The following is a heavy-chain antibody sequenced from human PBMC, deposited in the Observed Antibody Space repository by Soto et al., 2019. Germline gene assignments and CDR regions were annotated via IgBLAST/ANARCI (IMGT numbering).Heavy chain of an antibody. Sequence: QVQLQESGPGLVKPSQTLSLTCTVSGGSISSGGYYWSWIRQHPGKGLEWIGYIYYSGSTYYNPSLKSRVTISVDTSKNQFSLKLSSVTAADTAVYYCARAARDYGDNRWNYFDYWGQGTLVTVSS. CDR1: GGSISSGGYY. CDR2: IYYSGST. D-gene: IGHD4-17*01. J-gene: IGHJ4*02. CDR3: ARAARDYGDNRWNYFDY. V-gene: IGHV4-31*03.